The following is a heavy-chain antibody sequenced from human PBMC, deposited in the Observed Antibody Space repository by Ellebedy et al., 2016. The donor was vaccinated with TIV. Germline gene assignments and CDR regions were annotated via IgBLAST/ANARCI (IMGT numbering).Heavy chain of an antibody. J-gene: IGHJ4*02. CDR2: IKKDGREK. Sequence: GGSLRLSCAASGFTFSRYWMSWVRQTPGKGLEWVANIKKDGREKYYVDSVEGRLTISRDNAKNSLFLQMNSLRAEDTAVYYCARERAVAGEFDYWGQGTLVTVSS. CDR1: GFTFSRYW. D-gene: IGHD6-19*01. V-gene: IGHV3-7*01. CDR3: ARERAVAGEFDY.